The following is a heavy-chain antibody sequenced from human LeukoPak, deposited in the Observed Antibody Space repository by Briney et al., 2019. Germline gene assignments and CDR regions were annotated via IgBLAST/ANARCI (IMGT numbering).Heavy chain of an antibody. D-gene: IGHD3-16*01. CDR2: SRNKANSYST. V-gene: IGHV3-72*01. CDR1: GFTFSDRY. CDR3: GVGVSIPNYSSYRDV. Sequence: PGGSLRLSCAASGFTFSDRYMDWVRQAPGKGLEWVGRSRNKANSYSTEYAASVRGRFTISRDDSKNSLYLQMSGLKTEDTAVFFWGVGVSIPNYSSYRDVWGKGTTVTVSS. J-gene: IGHJ6*03.